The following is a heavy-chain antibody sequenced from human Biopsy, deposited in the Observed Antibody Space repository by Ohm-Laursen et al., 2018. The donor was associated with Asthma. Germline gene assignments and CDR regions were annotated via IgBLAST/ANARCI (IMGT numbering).Heavy chain of an antibody. D-gene: IGHD4-23*01. V-gene: IGHV3-30*03. CDR3: AGQYGGNSPPLE. Sequence: SLRLSCAAPGFSFSNFAIHWVRQAPGEGLEWVAVISHDGSNKYYADSVKGRFTISRDNSKNTLDLQMNSLRAEDTAVYYCAGQYGGNSPPLEWGQGTLVTVSS. CDR2: ISHDGSNK. J-gene: IGHJ4*02. CDR1: GFSFSNFA.